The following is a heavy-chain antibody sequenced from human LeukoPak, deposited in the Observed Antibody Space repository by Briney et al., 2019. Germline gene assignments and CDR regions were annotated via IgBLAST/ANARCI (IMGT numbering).Heavy chain of an antibody. CDR1: GFTFSSYG. J-gene: IGHJ4*02. Sequence: GRSLRLSCAASGFTFSSYGMHWVRQAPGKGLEWVSYISSSSSTIYYADSVKGRFTISRDNAKNSLYLQMDSLRAEDTAVYYCARDFGTAVAGNLFDYWGQGTLVTVSS. V-gene: IGHV3-48*04. CDR3: ARDFGTAVAGNLFDY. D-gene: IGHD6-19*01. CDR2: ISSSSSTI.